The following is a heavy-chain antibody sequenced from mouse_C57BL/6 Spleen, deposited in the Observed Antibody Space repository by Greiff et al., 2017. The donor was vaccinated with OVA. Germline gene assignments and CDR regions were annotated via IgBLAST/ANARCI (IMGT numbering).Heavy chain of an antibody. CDR1: GFNIKNTY. Sequence: EVQLQESVAELVRPGASVKLSCTASGFNIKNTYMHWVKQRPEQGLEWIGRIDPANGNTKYAPKFQGKATITADTSSNTAYLQLSSLASEDTAIYYFAKTRDCGSSYASFDYWGQGTTLTVSS. V-gene: IGHV14-3*01. CDR2: IDPANGNT. D-gene: IGHD1-1*01. CDR3: AKTRDCGSSYASFDY. J-gene: IGHJ2*01.